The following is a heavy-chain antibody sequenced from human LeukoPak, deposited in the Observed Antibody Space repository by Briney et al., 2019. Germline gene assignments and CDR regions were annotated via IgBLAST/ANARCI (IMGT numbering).Heavy chain of an antibody. CDR1: GGSISSCY. V-gene: IGHV4-59*01. D-gene: IGHD2-2*01. J-gene: IGHJ4*02. CDR3: ARAQPLDIVVVPAAGGVFDY. Sequence: SETLCLTCTVSGGSISSCYWSWIRQPPGKGLEWIGYIYYSASTNYNPSLKSRVTISVDTSKNQFSLKLSSVTAADTAVYYCARAQPLDIVVVPAAGGVFDYWGQGTLVPVSS. CDR2: IYYSAST.